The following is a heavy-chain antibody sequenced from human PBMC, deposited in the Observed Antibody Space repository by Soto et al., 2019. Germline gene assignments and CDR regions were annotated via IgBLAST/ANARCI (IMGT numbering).Heavy chain of an antibody. CDR3: ATPPPNWNYAAYYGMDV. CDR2: IIPIFGTA. V-gene: IGHV1-69*13. D-gene: IGHD1-7*01. Sequence: ASVKVSCKASGGTFSSYAISWVRQAPGQGLEWMGGIIPIFGTANYAQKFQGRVTITADESTSTAYMELSSLRSEDTAVYYCATPPPNWNYAAYYGMDVWGQGTTVTVSS. J-gene: IGHJ6*02. CDR1: GGTFSSYA.